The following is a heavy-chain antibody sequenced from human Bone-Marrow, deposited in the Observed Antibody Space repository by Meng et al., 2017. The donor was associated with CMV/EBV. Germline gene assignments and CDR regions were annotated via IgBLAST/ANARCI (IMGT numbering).Heavy chain of an antibody. D-gene: IGHD3-10*01. J-gene: IGHJ3*02. CDR2: ISAYNGNT. Sequence: ASVKVSCKASGYTFTSYDINWVRQATGQGLEWMGWISAYNGNTNYAQKFQDRVTMTTETSTTTAYMELRSLRSDDTALYYCARDTGQGVRTDEAFDIWGQGTMVTVSS. CDR1: GYTFTSYD. V-gene: IGHV1-18*01. CDR3: ARDTGQGVRTDEAFDI.